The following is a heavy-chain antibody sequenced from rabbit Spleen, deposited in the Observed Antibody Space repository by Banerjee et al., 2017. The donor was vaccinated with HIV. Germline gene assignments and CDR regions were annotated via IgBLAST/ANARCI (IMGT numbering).Heavy chain of an antibody. CDR2: ISAATGKS. D-gene: IGHD4-1*01. CDR1: GFSFSDRDV. Sequence: QEQLVESGGGLVKPEGSLTLTCKASGFSFSDRDVMCWVRQAPGKGLEWIACISAATGKSVYATWANGRFSISRTSSTTVTLQMTSLTAADTATYLCARDLAGAIGWNFYLWGPGTLVTVS. CDR3: ARDLAGAIGWNFYL. V-gene: IGHV1S45*01. J-gene: IGHJ4*01.